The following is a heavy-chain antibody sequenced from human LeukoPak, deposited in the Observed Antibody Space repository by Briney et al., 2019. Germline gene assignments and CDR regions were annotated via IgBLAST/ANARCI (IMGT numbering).Heavy chain of an antibody. V-gene: IGHV4-59*11. J-gene: IGHJ4*02. D-gene: IGHD6-25*01. Sequence: PSETLSLTCTVSGGSISSHYWSWIRQPPGKGLEWIGYIYYSGSTNYNPSLKSRVTISVDTSKNQFSLKLSSVTAADTAVYYCARVGGSTLIFDYWGQGTLVTVSS. CDR1: GGSISSHY. CDR3: ARVGGSTLIFDY. CDR2: IYYSGST.